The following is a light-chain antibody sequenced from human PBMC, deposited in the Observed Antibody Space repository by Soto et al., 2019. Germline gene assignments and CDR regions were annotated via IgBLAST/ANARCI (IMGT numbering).Light chain of an antibody. J-gene: IGLJ3*02. CDR2: DVS. Sequence: QSVLTQPRSVSGSPGQSVTISCTGTSSDIGYSNYVSWYQQHPGKAPNLMIFDVSKRPSGVPDRFSGSKSGNTASLTISGLQAEDEADYHCCAYAGTHWVFGGGTKLTVL. V-gene: IGLV2-11*01. CDR3: CAYAGTHWV. CDR1: SSDIGYSNY.